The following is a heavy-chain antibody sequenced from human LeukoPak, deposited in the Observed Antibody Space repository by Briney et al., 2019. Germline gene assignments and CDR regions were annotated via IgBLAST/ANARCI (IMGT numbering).Heavy chain of an antibody. D-gene: IGHD3-9*01. V-gene: IGHV1-2*02. CDR2: INPNSGGT. J-gene: IGHJ4*02. CDR1: GYTFIDYY. Sequence: ASVKVSCKASGYTFIDYYIHWVRQAPGQGLERMGWINPNSGGTNFAQKFQGRATMTRDTSISTTFMDLSSLTSDDTAIYYCARGHDNTGYNYFDYWGQGTLVTVSS. CDR3: ARGHDNTGYNYFDY.